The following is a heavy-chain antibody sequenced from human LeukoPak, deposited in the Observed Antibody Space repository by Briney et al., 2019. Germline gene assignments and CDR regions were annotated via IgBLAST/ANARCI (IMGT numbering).Heavy chain of an antibody. J-gene: IGHJ3*02. V-gene: IGHV4-34*01. CDR1: GGSFSGYY. D-gene: IGHD3-10*01. CDR2: INRSGST. CDR3: ARPIGGAFDI. Sequence: PSETLSLTCAVYGGSFSGYYWSWIRQPPGKGLEWIGEINRSGSTNYNPSLKSRVTISVDTSKNQFSLKLSSVTAADTAVYYCARPIGGAFDIWGQGTMVTVSS.